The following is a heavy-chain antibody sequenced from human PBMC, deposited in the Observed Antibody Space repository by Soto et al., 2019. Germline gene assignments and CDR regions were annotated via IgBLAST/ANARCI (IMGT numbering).Heavy chain of an antibody. J-gene: IGHJ4*02. V-gene: IGHV3-48*03. CDR1: GFTFSSFE. CDR3: ARESEDLTSNFDY. Sequence: GGSLRLSCVASGFTFSSFEMNWIRQAPGKGPEWIAVINPSGRTISYADSVKGRFTISRDNAKNSLYLEMNSLRAEDTAVYYCARESEDLTSNFDYWGQGTLVTVSS. CDR2: INPSGRTI.